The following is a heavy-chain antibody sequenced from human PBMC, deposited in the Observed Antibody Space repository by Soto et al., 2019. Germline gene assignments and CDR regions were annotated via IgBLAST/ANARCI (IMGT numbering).Heavy chain of an antibody. J-gene: IGHJ4*02. Sequence: SETLSLTCTVSGGSISSGDYYWSWIRQPPGKGLEWIGYIYYSGSTYYNPSLKSRVTISVDTSKNQFSLKLSSVTAADTAMYYCARLPNYDFWSGLPDYWGQGTLVTVSS. D-gene: IGHD3-3*01. CDR3: ARLPNYDFWSGLPDY. CDR2: IYYSGST. CDR1: GGSISSGDYY. V-gene: IGHV4-30-4*01.